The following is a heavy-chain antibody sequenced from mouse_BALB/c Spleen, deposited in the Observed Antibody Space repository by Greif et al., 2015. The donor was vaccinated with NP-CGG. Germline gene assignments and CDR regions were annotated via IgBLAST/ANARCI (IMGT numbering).Heavy chain of an antibody. V-gene: IGHV1-7*01. Sequence: VQLQQSGAELAKPGASVKMSCKASGYTFTSYWMHWVKQRPGQGLEWIGYINPSTGYTEYNQKFKDKATLTADKSSSTAYMQLSSLTSEDSAVYYCARRGDYDGFDYWGQGTTITVSS. CDR3: ARRGDYDGFDY. D-gene: IGHD2-4*01. CDR1: GYTFTSYW. J-gene: IGHJ2*01. CDR2: INPSTGYT.